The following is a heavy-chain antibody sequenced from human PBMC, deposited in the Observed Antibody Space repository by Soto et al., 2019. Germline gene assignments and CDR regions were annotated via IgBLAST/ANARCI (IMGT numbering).Heavy chain of an antibody. CDR3: ARDYGDYSNWFDP. Sequence: GGSLRLSCAASGFTFSSYWMSWVRQAPGKGLEWVANIKQDESEKYYVDTVKGRFTISRDNAKNSLYLQMNSLRAEDTAVYYCARDYGDYSNWFDPWGQGTLVTVSS. D-gene: IGHD4-17*01. CDR1: GFTFSSYW. J-gene: IGHJ5*02. CDR2: IKQDESEK. V-gene: IGHV3-7*01.